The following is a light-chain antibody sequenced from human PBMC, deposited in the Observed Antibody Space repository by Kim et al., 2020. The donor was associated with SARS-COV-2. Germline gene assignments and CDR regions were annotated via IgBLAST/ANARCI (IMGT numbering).Light chain of an antibody. J-gene: IGLJ2*01. CDR3: QAWDTTTVV. CDR1: NLDNKY. Sequence: SYELTQPPSVSVSPGQTATITCSGDNLDNKYVCWYQQKPGQSPVVVIYLDTERPSGIPERFSGSNSGNTATLTISGTQAMDEADYYCQAWDTTTVVFGGG. CDR2: LDT. V-gene: IGLV3-1*01.